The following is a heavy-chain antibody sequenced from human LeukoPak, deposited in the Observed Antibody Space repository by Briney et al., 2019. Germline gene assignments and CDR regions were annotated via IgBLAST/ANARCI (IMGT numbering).Heavy chain of an antibody. V-gene: IGHV3-23*01. CDR1: GFTVSSNY. CDR2: ISGSGGST. J-gene: IGHJ4*02. CDR3: ATHALWFGEYGDY. Sequence: PGGSLRLSCAASGFTVSSNYMSWVRQAPGKGLEWVSAISGSGGSTYYADSVKGRFTISRDNSKNTLYLQMNSLRAEDTAVYYCATHALWFGEYGDYWGQGTLVTVSS. D-gene: IGHD3-10*01.